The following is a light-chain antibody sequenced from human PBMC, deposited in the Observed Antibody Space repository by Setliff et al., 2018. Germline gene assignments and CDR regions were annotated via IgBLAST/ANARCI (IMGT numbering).Light chain of an antibody. CDR2: DVT. V-gene: IGLV2-23*02. CDR3: CSYAGDKSWV. Sequence: QSVLTQPASVSGSPGQSITISCTGTSSDVGGYHYVSWYQQYPGEVPKLIIYDVTERPSGVSNRFSGSKSGNTASLTISGLQAEDEADYYCCSYAGDKSWVFGGGTKVTVL. CDR1: SSDVGGYHY. J-gene: IGLJ3*02.